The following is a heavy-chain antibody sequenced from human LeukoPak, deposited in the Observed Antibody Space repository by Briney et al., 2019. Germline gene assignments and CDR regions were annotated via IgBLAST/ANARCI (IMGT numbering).Heavy chain of an antibody. Sequence: PGGSQRLFCTASRFTYWRYSMHGVRQSRGKAGEWVSSISSSSSYIYYADSVKGRFTISRDNAKNSLYLQMNSLRAEDTAVYYCARLGIAAASSYYYFDYWGQGTLVTVSS. CDR2: ISSSSSYI. J-gene: IGHJ4*02. V-gene: IGHV3-21*01. CDR1: RFTYWRYS. D-gene: IGHD6-13*01. CDR3: ARLGIAAASSYYYFDY.